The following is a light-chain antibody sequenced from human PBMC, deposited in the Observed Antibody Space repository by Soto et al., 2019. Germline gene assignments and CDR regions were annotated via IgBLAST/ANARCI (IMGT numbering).Light chain of an antibody. CDR1: QSLLYTSNNKNY. Sequence: DIVMTQSPDSLAVSLGERATINCKSSQSLLYTSNNKNYLSWYQKKPGLPPKMLLYWASTWESGVPDRFTGSGSGTNFTLTISILQAEDVAVYYCQQYYTFPRTFGQGSKVEIK. CDR2: WAS. V-gene: IGKV4-1*01. CDR3: QQYYTFPRT. J-gene: IGKJ1*01.